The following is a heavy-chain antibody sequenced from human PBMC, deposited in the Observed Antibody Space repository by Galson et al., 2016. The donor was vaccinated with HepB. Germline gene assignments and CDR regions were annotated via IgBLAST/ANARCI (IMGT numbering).Heavy chain of an antibody. J-gene: IGHJ1*01. CDR1: GFIVSSHY. CDR2: IYSGGAT. D-gene: IGHD2/OR15-2a*01. Sequence: SLRLSCAGSGFIVSSHYMNWVRQVPGKGLAWVAIIYSGGATYSADSVEGRFTISRDNAQNTVSLQLNSLRGEDTAIYYCAIVPVDSEYYDWGQGTLVTFSS. CDR3: AIVPVDSEYYD. V-gene: IGHV3-53*01.